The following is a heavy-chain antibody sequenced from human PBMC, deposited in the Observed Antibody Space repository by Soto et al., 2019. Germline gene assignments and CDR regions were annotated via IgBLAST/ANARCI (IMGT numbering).Heavy chain of an antibody. V-gene: IGHV1-18*04. CDR1: GYTFTSYG. CDR2: ISAYNGNT. D-gene: IGHD1-26*01. J-gene: IGHJ4*02. Sequence: QVQLVQSGAEVKKPGASVKVSCKASGYTFTSYGISWVRQAPGQGLEWMGWISAYNGNTNYAQKLQGRVTMTTDTSTSTAYVELRSLRSDDTAVYYCAREGDIEGWEVPRYFDYWGQGTLVTVSS. CDR3: AREGDIEGWEVPRYFDY.